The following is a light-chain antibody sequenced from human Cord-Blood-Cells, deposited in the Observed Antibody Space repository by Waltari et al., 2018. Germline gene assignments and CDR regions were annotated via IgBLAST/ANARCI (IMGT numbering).Light chain of an antibody. CDR2: AAS. V-gene: IGKV1-39*01. Sequence: DIQMTQSQSSLSASVGDRVTITCRQSQSISSYLNWYQQKPGKAPKFLIYAASSLQSGVPSRFSGSGSGTDFTPTISSLQPEDCATYYCQQSYSTPTFGGGTKVEIK. CDR1: QSISSY. J-gene: IGKJ4*01. CDR3: QQSYSTPT.